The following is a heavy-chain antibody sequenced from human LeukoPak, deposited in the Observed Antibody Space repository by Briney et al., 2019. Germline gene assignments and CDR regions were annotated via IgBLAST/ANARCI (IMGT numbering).Heavy chain of an antibody. CDR2: FYHSGIT. CDR3: ARDGTGVWGSYRFDY. D-gene: IGHD3-16*02. Sequence: SETLSLTCTVSGYSISSGYFWGWIRQPPGKGLEWIGSFYHSGITYYNPSLKSRVTISVEMSKNQFSLKLSSVTAADTAVYYCARDGTGVWGSYRFDYWGQGTLVTVSS. J-gene: IGHJ4*02. CDR1: GYSISSGYF. V-gene: IGHV4-38-2*02.